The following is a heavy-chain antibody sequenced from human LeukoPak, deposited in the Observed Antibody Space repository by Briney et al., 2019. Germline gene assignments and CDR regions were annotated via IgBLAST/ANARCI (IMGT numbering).Heavy chain of an antibody. V-gene: IGHV4-34*01. J-gene: IGHJ1*01. D-gene: IGHD3-22*01. CDR3: AYSGGYQQH. Sequence: PSETLSLTCVVYGGSFSGYYWCWIRQPPGKGLEWIGEINHSGSTNYNPSLKSRVTISVDTSKNQFSLRLNSVTAADTAVYYCAYSGGYQQHSGQGTLVTVSS. CDR2: INHSGST. CDR1: GGSFSGYY.